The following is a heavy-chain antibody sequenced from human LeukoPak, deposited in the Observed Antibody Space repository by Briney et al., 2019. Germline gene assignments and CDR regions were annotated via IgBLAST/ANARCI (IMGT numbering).Heavy chain of an antibody. Sequence: SETLSLTCAVYDGSFSGYYWSWIRQPPGKGLEWIGEINHSGSTNYNPSLKSRVTISLDTSKSQFSLKLSSVTAADTAVYYCARLTYYYDSSGYYYPRGNYFDYWGQGTLVTVSS. CDR2: INHSGST. CDR1: DGSFSGYY. V-gene: IGHV4-34*01. J-gene: IGHJ4*02. CDR3: ARLTYYYDSSGYYYPRGNYFDY. D-gene: IGHD3-22*01.